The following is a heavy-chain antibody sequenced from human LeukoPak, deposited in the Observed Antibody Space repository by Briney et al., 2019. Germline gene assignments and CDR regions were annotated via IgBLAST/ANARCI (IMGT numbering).Heavy chain of an antibody. V-gene: IGHV4-59*11. CDR2: IHYTGST. D-gene: IGHD3-10*01. Sequence: SETLSLTCTVSGGSINSHYWSWIRQPPGKGLECIGYIHYTGSTNYNPSLKSRVTTSVDTSKSQFSLKLSSVTAADTAVYYCARGRSTYYYGSGSYYVDYWGQGTLVTVSS. CDR1: GGSINSHY. CDR3: ARGRSTYYYGSGSYYVDY. J-gene: IGHJ4*02.